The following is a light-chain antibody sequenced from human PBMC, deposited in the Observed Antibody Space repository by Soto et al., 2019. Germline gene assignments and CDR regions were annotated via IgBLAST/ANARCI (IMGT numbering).Light chain of an antibody. CDR3: QQYARSSWT. V-gene: IGKV3-20*01. CDR2: DSS. Sequence: EFVLTQSPGTLSLSPGERATLYCRASQSVGSNYLVWYQQKPGQAPRLLIYDSSTRATGIPDRFSGSGSGTDFTLTISRLEPDDSAVYYCQQYARSSWTFGQGTKVDIK. CDR1: QSVGSNY. J-gene: IGKJ1*01.